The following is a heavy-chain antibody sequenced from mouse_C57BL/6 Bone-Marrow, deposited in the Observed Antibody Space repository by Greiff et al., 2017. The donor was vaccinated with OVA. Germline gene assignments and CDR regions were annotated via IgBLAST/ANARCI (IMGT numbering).Heavy chain of an antibody. CDR2: ISSGGSYT. Sequence: EVNLVESGGDLVKPGGSLKLSCAASGFTFSSYGMSWVRQTPDKRLEWVATISSGGSYTYYPDSVKGRFTISRDNAKNTLYLQMSSLKSEDTAMYYCAREGLRRAMDYWGQGTSVTVSS. D-gene: IGHD2-4*01. CDR3: AREGLRRAMDY. J-gene: IGHJ4*01. V-gene: IGHV5-6*01. CDR1: GFTFSSYG.